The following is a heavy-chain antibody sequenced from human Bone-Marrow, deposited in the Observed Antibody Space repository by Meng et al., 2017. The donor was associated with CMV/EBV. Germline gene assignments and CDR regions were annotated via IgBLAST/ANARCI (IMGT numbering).Heavy chain of an antibody. D-gene: IGHD5-12*01. V-gene: IGHV3-11*01. CDR2: ISSSGSTI. Sequence: FTFSVYYVRCLRHAPGKGLEWVSYISSSGSTIYYADSVKGRFTISRENAKNSLYLQMNSLRAEDTAVYYCARDRRYSGYDWGASFDYWGQGTLVTVSS. J-gene: IGHJ4*02. CDR3: ARDRRYSGYDWGASFDY. CDR1: FTFSVYY.